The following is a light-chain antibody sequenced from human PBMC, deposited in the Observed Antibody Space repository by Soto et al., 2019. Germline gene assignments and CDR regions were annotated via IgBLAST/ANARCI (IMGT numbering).Light chain of an antibody. J-gene: IGKJ1*01. CDR2: GAS. Sequence: EIVLTQSPGTLSLSPGERATLSCRPSQSVTTTNLACYQQKPGQAPRLLIYGASSRATGIPDRFSGSGSGTDFTLTISRLEPEDFAVYYCQQYGNSPPTFGQGTKVEIK. CDR1: QSVTTTN. V-gene: IGKV3-20*01. CDR3: QQYGNSPPT.